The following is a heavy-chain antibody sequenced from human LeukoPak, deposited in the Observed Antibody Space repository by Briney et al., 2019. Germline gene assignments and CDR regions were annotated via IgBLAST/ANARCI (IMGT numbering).Heavy chain of an antibody. CDR3: ARSWGVGAIRYDH. Sequence: ASVKVSCKASGGTFSSYAISWVRQAPGQGLEWMGGIIPIFGTANYAQKFQGRVTITADESTSTAYMELSSLRSDDTAVYYCARSWGVGAIRYDHWGQGTLVTVSS. D-gene: IGHD1-26*01. CDR2: IIPIFGTA. V-gene: IGHV1-69*13. J-gene: IGHJ4*02. CDR1: GGTFSSYA.